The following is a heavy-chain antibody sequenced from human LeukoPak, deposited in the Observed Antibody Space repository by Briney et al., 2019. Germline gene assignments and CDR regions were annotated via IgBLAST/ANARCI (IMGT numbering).Heavy chain of an antibody. D-gene: IGHD6-19*01. CDR3: AKDRRYSSGSQGGYYYYYGMDV. CDR2: ISYGGSNK. Sequence: PGGSLRLSCAASGFTFSHFAMNWVRQAPGKGLEWVSAISYGGSNKHYADSVKGRFTISRDNSKNTLYLQMNSLRAEDTAVYYCAKDRRYSSGSQGGYYYYYGMDVWGQGTTVTVSS. J-gene: IGHJ6*02. CDR1: GFTFSHFA. V-gene: IGHV3-30-3*01.